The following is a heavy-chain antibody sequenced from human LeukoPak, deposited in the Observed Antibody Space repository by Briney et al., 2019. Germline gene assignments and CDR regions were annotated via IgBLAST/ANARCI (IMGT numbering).Heavy chain of an antibody. J-gene: IGHJ6*02. Sequence: SETLSLTCTVSGGSVSSGTYYWSWIRQPPGKGLEWIGYIYYNGSTKYNPSLKSRVTISVDTPKNQFSLKLSSVTAADTAVYYCARGGYCSSTSCYRPNYYYGMDVWGQGTTVTVSS. D-gene: IGHD2-2*01. V-gene: IGHV4-61*01. CDR1: GGSVSSGTYY. CDR2: IYYNGST. CDR3: ARGGYCSSTSCYRPNYYYGMDV.